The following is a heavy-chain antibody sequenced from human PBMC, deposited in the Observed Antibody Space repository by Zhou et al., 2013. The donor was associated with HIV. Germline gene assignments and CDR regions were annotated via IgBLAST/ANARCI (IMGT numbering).Heavy chain of an antibody. J-gene: IGHJ5*02. CDR3: ARVIVGATAWFDP. CDR2: INPNSGGT. D-gene: IGHD1-26*01. Sequence: QVQLVQSGAEVKKPGASVKVSCKASGYMFTNYYMHWVRQAPGQGLEWMGWINPNSGGTNYAQKFQGRVTMTRDTSISTAYMELSRLTSDDTALYYCARVIVGATAWFDPWGQGTLVTVSS. CDR1: GYMFTNYY. V-gene: IGHV1-2*02.